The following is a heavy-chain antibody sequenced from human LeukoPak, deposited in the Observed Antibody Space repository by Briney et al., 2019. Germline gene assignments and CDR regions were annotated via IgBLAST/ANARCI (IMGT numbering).Heavy chain of an antibody. CDR2: ISGSGGGT. J-gene: IGHJ4*01. Sequence: RSGGSLRLSCAASGFTFSSYAMSWVRQAPGKSLEWVSAISGSGGGTFYADSVKGRFAISRDNSKNTLYLQMNSLRAEDTAVYYCAKDLTWGLDYWGQEPWSPSPQ. CDR1: GFTFSSYA. CDR3: AKDLTWGLDY. D-gene: IGHD7-27*01. V-gene: IGHV3-23*01.